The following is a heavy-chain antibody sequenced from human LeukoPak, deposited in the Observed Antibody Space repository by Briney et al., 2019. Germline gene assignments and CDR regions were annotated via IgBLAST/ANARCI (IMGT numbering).Heavy chain of an antibody. CDR3: ARLPYPYDSSGSPPLDY. D-gene: IGHD3-22*01. Sequence: PSETLSLTCTVSGGSISSSNYYWGWIRQPPGKGLEWIGSIYYSGSTYYNPSLKSRATISVDTSKNQFSLKLSSVTAADTAVYYCARLPYPYDSSGSPPLDYWGQGTLVTVSS. J-gene: IGHJ4*02. CDR2: IYYSGST. CDR1: GGSISSSNYY. V-gene: IGHV4-39*01.